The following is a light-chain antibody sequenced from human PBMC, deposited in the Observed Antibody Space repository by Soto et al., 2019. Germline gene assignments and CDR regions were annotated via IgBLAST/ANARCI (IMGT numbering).Light chain of an antibody. J-gene: IGLJ1*01. V-gene: IGLV2-14*03. CDR3: SSYTSSSTRV. CDR1: SSDVGAYDY. Sequence: QSALTQPASVSGSPGQSISISCTGTSSDVGAYDYVSWYQQHPHKAPKLMIYEVSNRPSGVSNRFSGSKSVNTATLTISGLQADDEADYYCSSYTSSSTRVFGTGTRSPS. CDR2: EVS.